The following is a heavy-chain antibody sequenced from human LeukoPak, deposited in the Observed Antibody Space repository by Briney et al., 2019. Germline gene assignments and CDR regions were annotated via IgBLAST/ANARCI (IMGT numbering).Heavy chain of an antibody. CDR3: ARGQYQLLYSDYFDY. CDR1: GYTFTSYY. CDR2: INPSGGST. V-gene: IGHV1-46*03. D-gene: IGHD2-2*02. J-gene: IGHJ4*02. Sequence: GASVKVSCKASGYTFTSYYMHWVRQAPGQGLEWMGIINPSGGSTSYAQKFQGRVTMTRDTSTSTVYMALSSLRSEATAVSYCARGQYQLLYSDYFDYWGQGTLVTVSS.